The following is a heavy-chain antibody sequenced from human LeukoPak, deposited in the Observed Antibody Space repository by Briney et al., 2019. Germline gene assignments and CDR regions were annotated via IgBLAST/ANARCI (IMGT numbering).Heavy chain of an antibody. D-gene: IGHD3-16*01. CDR1: GGSISNYY. CDR3: ARDQGGPAPFDP. CDR2: FYPSGST. V-gene: IGHV4-4*07. Sequence: SETLSLTCTVSGGSISNYYWSWIRQPAGKGPEWIGRFYPSGSTNCNPSLKSRVTMSVDTSKNQFSLKLTSVTAADTAVYYCARDQGGPAPFDPWGQGTLVTVSS. J-gene: IGHJ5*02.